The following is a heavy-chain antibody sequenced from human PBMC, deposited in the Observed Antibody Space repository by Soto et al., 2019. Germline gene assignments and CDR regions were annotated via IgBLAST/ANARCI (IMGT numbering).Heavy chain of an antibody. CDR3: AREGYYDSSGYYTYYFDY. D-gene: IGHD3-22*01. CDR1: GFTFSGYS. Sequence: EVRLVESGGGLVQPGGSLRLSCAGSGFTFSGYSMNWVRQAPGKGLEWVSYISTGSVTTYYADSVKGRFTISRDNAKNSLYLQMNSLRDEDTAVYYCAREGYYDSSGYYTYYFDYWGQGTLVTVSS. J-gene: IGHJ4*02. V-gene: IGHV3-48*02. CDR2: ISTGSVTT.